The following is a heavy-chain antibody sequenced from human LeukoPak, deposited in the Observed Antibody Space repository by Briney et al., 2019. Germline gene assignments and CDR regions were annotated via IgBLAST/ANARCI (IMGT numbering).Heavy chain of an antibody. J-gene: IGHJ6*02. CDR3: ARTTGYCSGGSCYSNYYYYYGMDV. D-gene: IGHD2-15*01. CDR2: IRYDGSNK. Sequence: GGSLRLPCAASGFTFSSYGMHWVRQAPGKGLEWVAFIRYDGSNKYYADSVKGRFTISRDNSKNTLYLQMNSLRAEDTAVYYCARTTGYCSGGSCYSNYYYYYGMDVWGQGTTVTVSS. V-gene: IGHV3-30*02. CDR1: GFTFSSYG.